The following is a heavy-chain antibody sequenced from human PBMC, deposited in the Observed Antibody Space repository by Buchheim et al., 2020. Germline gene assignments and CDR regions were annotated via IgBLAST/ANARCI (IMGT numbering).Heavy chain of an antibody. Sequence: EVQLVESGGGLVQPGGSLRLSCAASGFTFSSSDMHWVRQVTGKGLEWVSAIGTADDTYYADSVKGRFTISSETAKNSLYLQMNSLGAGDTAVYYCARELADTVTWGWPFDLWGRGTL. J-gene: IGHJ2*01. CDR2: IGTADDT. D-gene: IGHD4-17*01. V-gene: IGHV3-13*01. CDR1: GFTFSSSD. CDR3: ARELADTVTWGWPFDL.